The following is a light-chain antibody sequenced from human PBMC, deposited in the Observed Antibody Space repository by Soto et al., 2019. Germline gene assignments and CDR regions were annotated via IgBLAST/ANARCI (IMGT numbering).Light chain of an antibody. V-gene: IGLV3-9*01. CDR3: QAWDSNTGVV. CDR2: QDD. Sequence: SYELTQPPSVSVAPGQTARITCGGNNIGSKSVHWYQQKPGQSPVLVIYQDDMRPSGIPERFSGSSSGNTATLTISGTQTIDEADYYCQAWDSNTGVVFGGGTKLTVL. J-gene: IGLJ2*01. CDR1: NIGSKS.